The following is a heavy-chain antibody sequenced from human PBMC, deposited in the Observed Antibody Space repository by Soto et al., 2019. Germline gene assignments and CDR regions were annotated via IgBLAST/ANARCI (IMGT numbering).Heavy chain of an antibody. D-gene: IGHD6-19*01. CDR1: GGTYSSYP. Sequence: QVQLVQSGPEVKKPGSSVRVSCEASGGTYSSYPITWVRQAPGQGLEWIGTIIPVFGTRNYAQSFRDRVTINADELSITGYMEMSGLTSEDTAIYYCARDPSRGSGWDPGGSWGQGTVITVSS. V-gene: IGHV1-69*18. J-gene: IGHJ5*02. CDR2: IIPVFGTR. CDR3: ARDPSRGSGWDPGGS.